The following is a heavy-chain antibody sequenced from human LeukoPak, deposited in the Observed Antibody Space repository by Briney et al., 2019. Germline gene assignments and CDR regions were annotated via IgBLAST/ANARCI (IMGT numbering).Heavy chain of an antibody. Sequence: SETLSLTCAHHGGSFCGYYWSCVPHPPGKGLERSGEINYSGSTNYNPSLKNRVTISVDTSKNQFSLKLSTVTAADTAVYYCARSAGKDRSSTSCYGGFVGDYWGQGTLVTVSS. CDR2: INYSGST. CDR1: GGSFCGYY. V-gene: IGHV4-34*01. D-gene: IGHD2-2*01. CDR3: ARSAGKDRSSTSCYGGFVGDY. J-gene: IGHJ4*02.